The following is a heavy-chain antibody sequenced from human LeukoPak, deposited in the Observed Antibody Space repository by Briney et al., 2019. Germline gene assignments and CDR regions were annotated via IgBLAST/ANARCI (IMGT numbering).Heavy chain of an antibody. Sequence: PSETLSLTCTVSGGSISSGGYYWSWIRQPPGKGLEWIGYIYHSGSTYYNPSLKSRVTISVDRSKNQFSLKLSSVTAADTAVYYCARVMNDAGDFDYWGQGTLVTVSS. D-gene: IGHD1-1*01. CDR1: GGSISSGGYY. CDR3: ARVMNDAGDFDY. CDR2: IYHSGST. V-gene: IGHV4-30-2*01. J-gene: IGHJ4*02.